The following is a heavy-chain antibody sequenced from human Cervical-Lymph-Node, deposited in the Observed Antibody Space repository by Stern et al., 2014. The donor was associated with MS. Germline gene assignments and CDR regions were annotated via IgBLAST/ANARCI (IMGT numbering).Heavy chain of an antibody. CDR1: GASIRSTVYQ. Sequence: VQLVESGPGLVKPSETLSLTCTVSGASIRSTVYQWGWVRQPPGKGLEWIGNIFHNGTTYDTPPPKSRVPISLAAAKNQFSLELIFVTAADTAVYYCLRVPHWLQVSPDRGENANFHFWGQGTLVIVSS. D-gene: IGHD6-19*01. CDR3: LRVPHWLQVSPDRGENANFHF. V-gene: IGHV4-39*01. J-gene: IGHJ4*02. CDR2: IFHNGTT.